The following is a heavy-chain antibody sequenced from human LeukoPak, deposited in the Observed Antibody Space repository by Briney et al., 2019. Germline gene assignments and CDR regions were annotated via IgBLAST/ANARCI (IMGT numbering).Heavy chain of an antibody. V-gene: IGHV4-4*07. D-gene: IGHD2-21*01. CDR2: IYISGST. Sequence: SETLSLTCTVSGGAISSYYWSWIRQPAGKGLEWIGRIYISGSTNYNPSLKSRITMSVDTSRIQFSLKVSSVTAADTAVYYCAREEAGGDFNIWGQGTMVTVSS. J-gene: IGHJ3*02. CDR1: GGAISSYY. CDR3: AREEAGGDFNI.